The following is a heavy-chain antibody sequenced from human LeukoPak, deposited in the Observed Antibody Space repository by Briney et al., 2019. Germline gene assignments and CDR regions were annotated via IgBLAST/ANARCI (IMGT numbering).Heavy chain of an antibody. D-gene: IGHD3-16*01. Sequence: GGSLRLSCAASGFTFSSYAMHWVRQAPGKGLEWVAVISYDGSNKYYADSVKGRFTISRDNSKNTLYLQMNSLRAEDTAVYYCARLGDPAFLAPYYFDYWGQGTLVTVSS. CDR1: GFTFSSYA. V-gene: IGHV3-30-3*01. CDR2: ISYDGSNK. J-gene: IGHJ4*02. CDR3: ARLGDPAFLAPYYFDY.